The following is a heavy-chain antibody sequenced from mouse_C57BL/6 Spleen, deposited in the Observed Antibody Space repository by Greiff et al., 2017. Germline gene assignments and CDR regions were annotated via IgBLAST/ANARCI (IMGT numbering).Heavy chain of an antibody. Sequence: EVMLVESGGGLVKPGGSLKLSCAASGFTFSDYGMHWVRQAPEKGLEWVAYISSGSSTIYYADTVKGRFTISRDNAKNHLFLQMTSLRSEDTAMYYCARMGYYGYFDVWGTGTTVTVSS. CDR3: ARMGYYGYFDV. J-gene: IGHJ1*03. CDR1: GFTFSDYG. CDR2: ISSGSSTI. V-gene: IGHV5-17*01.